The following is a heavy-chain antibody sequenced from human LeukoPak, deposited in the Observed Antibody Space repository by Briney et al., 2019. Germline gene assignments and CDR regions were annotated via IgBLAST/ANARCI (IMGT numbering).Heavy chain of an antibody. CDR2: ISGSGGST. J-gene: IGHJ5*02. D-gene: IGHD3-3*01. CDR1: GFTFTSYS. CDR3: AKDPDFWSGYSDNWFDP. V-gene: IGHV3-23*01. Sequence: PGESLRLSCAASGFTFTSYSMNWVRQAPGKGLEWVSAISGSGGSTYYADSVKGRFTISRDNSKNTLYLQMNSLRAEDTAVYYCAKDPDFWSGYSDNWFDPWGQGTLVTVSS.